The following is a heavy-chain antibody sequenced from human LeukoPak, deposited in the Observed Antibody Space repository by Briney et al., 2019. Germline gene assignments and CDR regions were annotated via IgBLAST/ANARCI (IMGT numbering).Heavy chain of an antibody. J-gene: IGHJ4*02. CDR3: AREKRYCSGGSCYYDH. V-gene: IGHV1-2*06. D-gene: IGHD2-15*01. CDR1: GYTFTGYY. CDR2: INPNSGGT. Sequence: ASVKVSCKASGYTFTGYYMHWVRQAPGQGLEWMGRINPNSGGTNYAQKFQGRVTMTRDTSISTAYMELSRLRSDDTAVYYCAREKRYCSGGSCYYDHWGQGTLVTVSS.